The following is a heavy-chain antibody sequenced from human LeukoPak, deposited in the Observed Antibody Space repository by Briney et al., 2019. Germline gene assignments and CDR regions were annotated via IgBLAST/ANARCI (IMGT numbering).Heavy chain of an antibody. CDR2: ISHRGLT. V-gene: IGHV4-31*03. J-gene: IGHJ4*02. CDR3: ARYDYGSGTHLH. CDR1: GGYIDSGVFY. D-gene: IGHD3-10*01. Sequence: PSETLSLTCTVSGGYIDSGVFYWSWIRQHPGEGLEWLGYISHRGLTSYSPSLRGRLSISVDKSRGQFSLKLTSVTGADTAVYYCARYDYGSGTHLHWGQGTLVTVS.